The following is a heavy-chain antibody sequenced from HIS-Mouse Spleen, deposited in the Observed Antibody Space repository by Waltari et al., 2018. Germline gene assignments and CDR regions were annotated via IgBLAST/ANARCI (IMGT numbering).Heavy chain of an antibody. J-gene: IGHJ5*02. CDR2: INPNSGGT. V-gene: IGHV1-2*02. CDR3: ARAAIGWTPRADP. Sequence: QVQLVQSGAEVKKPGASVKVSCKASGYTFTAYYMPWVPQAPGQGLEWMGWINPNSGGTNYAQKFQGRVTMTRDTSISTAYMELSRLRSDDTAVYYCARAAIGWTPRADPWGQGTLVTVSS. D-gene: IGHD6-19*01. CDR1: GYTFTAYY.